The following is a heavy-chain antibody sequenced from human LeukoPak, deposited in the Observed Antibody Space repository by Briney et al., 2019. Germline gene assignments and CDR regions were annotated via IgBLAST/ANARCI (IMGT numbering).Heavy chain of an antibody. Sequence: GGSLRLSCAASGFTFSSYAMSWVRQAPGKGLEWVSGISGSGSSTYYADSVKGRFTISRDNSKNTLYLQMNSLRAEDTAVYYCAKDAVRCSGRINWFDPWGQGTLVTVSS. CDR2: ISGSGSST. V-gene: IGHV3-23*01. J-gene: IGHJ5*02. CDR1: GFTFSSYA. D-gene: IGHD3-10*02. CDR3: AKDAVRCSGRINWFDP.